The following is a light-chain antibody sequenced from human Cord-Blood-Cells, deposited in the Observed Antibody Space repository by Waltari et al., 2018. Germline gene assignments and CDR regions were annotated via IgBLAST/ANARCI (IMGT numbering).Light chain of an antibody. CDR1: QSISSY. V-gene: IGKV1-39*01. CDR2: AAS. J-gene: IGKJ2*01. Sequence: DIQMTQSPSSLSASVGDRVTITCRASQSISSYLNWYQQKPGKAPKLLIYAASSLQSGVPSRFSGSGSGTDFTLTISSLQPEDFATYYCQQSYSTPSTFGQGTKQEIK. CDR3: QQSYSTPST.